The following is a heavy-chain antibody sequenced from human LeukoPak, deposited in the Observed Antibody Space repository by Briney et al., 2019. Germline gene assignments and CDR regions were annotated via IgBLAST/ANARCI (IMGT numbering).Heavy chain of an antibody. D-gene: IGHD3-22*01. J-gene: IGHJ4*02. Sequence: PGRSLRLSCAASGFTFDDYAMHLVRQAPGKGLEWVSGISWNSGSIGYADSVKGRFTISRDNAKNSLYLQMNSLRAEDMALYYCAKGRYYHDSSGYDYWGQGTLVTVSS. V-gene: IGHV3-9*03. CDR3: AKGRYYHDSSGYDY. CDR1: GFTFDDYA. CDR2: ISWNSGSI.